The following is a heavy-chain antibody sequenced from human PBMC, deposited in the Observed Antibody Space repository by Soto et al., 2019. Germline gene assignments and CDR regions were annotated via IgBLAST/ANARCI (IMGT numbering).Heavy chain of an antibody. D-gene: IGHD6-13*01. CDR2: MNTNSDDT. CDR1: GYTFTIYD. Sequence: ASVKVSCKTSGYTFTIYDINWVLQAPLQGLEWVGWMNTNSDDTRSAQKFRGRLTLTRDKSMRAVYMKLSNLRPDDSAVYYCAREWSAAGHFYGMDVWGQGTTVTVSS. V-gene: IGHV1-8*01. CDR3: AREWSAAGHFYGMDV. J-gene: IGHJ6*02.